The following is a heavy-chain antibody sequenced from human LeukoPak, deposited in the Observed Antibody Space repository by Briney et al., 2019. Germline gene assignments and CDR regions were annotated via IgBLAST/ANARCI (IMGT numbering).Heavy chain of an antibody. CDR1: GFTFSDYY. J-gene: IGHJ4*02. D-gene: IGHD2/OR15-2a*01. CDR2: ISSSGNTK. Sequence: GGSLRLSCAASGFTFSDYYMSWIRQAPGKGLEWVSYISSSGNTKYYADSVKGRFTVSRGYSKNTLYLQMKSLRVEDTAFYYCARDLSYFDYWGQGTLVTVSS. V-gene: IGHV3-11*01. CDR3: ARDLSYFDY.